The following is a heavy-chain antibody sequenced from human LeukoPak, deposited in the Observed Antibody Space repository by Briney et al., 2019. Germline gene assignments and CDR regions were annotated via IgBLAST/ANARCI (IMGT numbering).Heavy chain of an antibody. J-gene: IGHJ5*01. Sequence: GGSLRLSCAASGFTFSSHDMHWVRQAAGKGLEWXSGFIPAGDRYYAESVKGRFTISRENAKSSLYLQMNSLRVGDTAVYYCVRGGVWGLSSNWLESWGQGILVTVSS. D-gene: IGHD7-27*01. CDR1: GFTFSSHD. V-gene: IGHV3-13*04. CDR2: FIPAGDR. CDR3: VRGGVWGLSSNWLES.